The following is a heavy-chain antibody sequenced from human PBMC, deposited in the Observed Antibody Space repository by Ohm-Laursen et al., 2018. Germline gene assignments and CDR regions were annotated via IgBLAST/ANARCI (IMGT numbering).Heavy chain of an antibody. V-gene: IGHV3-30*18. J-gene: IGHJ4*02. D-gene: IGHD6-19*01. CDR1: GFTFSSYG. Sequence: SLRLSCAASGFTFSSYGMHWVRQAPGKGLEWVAVISYDGSNKYYADSVKGRFTISRDNSKNTLYLQMDSLRAEDTAVYYCAKDGQWLVYFDYWGQGTLVTVSS. CDR2: ISYDGSNK. CDR3: AKDGQWLVYFDY.